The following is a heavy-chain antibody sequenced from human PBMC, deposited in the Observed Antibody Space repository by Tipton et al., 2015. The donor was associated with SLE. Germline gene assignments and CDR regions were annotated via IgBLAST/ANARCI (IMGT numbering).Heavy chain of an antibody. CDR2: ISWNSGSI. V-gene: IGHV3-9*01. J-gene: IGHJ4*02. D-gene: IGHD6-19*01. CDR1: GFTFDDYA. Sequence: RSLRLSCAASGFTFDDYAMHWVRQAPGKGLEWVSGISWNSGSIGYADSVKGRFTISRDNAKNSLYLQMYSLRAEDTALYYCAKSGMGIAVAGTDPRSWGQGTLVTVSS. CDR3: AKSGMGIAVAGTDPRS.